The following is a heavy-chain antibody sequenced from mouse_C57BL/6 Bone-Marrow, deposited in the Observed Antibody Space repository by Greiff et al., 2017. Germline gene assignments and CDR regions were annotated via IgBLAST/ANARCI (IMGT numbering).Heavy chain of an antibody. J-gene: IGHJ3*01. V-gene: IGHV1-74*01. CDR1: GYTFTSYW. Sequence: QVQLQQPGAELVKPGASVKVSCKASGYTFTSYWMHWVKQRPGQGLEWIGRIHPSDSDTNYNQKFQGKATLTVDKSSSTAYMQLSNLTSADSAVYFCAISAVSSYAWFSYWGQGTLVTVSA. D-gene: IGHD1-1*01. CDR2: IHPSDSDT. CDR3: AISAVSSYAWFSY.